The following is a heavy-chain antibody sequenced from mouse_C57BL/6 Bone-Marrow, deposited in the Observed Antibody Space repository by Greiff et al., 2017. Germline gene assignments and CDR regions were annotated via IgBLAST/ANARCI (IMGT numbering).Heavy chain of an antibody. CDR3: ARYGNYFYYAMDY. Sequence: QVQLQQPGAELVKPGASVKMSCTASGYTFTSYWITWVKQRPGQGLEWIGDIYPGSGSTNYNEKFKSKATLTVDTSSSTAYMQLSSLTSEDSAVYYCARYGNYFYYAMDYWGQGTSVTVSS. J-gene: IGHJ4*01. CDR2: IYPGSGST. D-gene: IGHD2-10*02. CDR1: GYTFTSYW. V-gene: IGHV1-55*01.